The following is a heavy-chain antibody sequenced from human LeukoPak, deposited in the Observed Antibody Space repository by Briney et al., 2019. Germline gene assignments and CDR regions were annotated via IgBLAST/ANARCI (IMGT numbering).Heavy chain of an antibody. CDR2: MNPNSGNT. J-gene: IGHJ6*03. CDR1: GYTFTSYD. CDR3: ARDTYTTVTAMDV. Sequence: ASVKVSCKASGYTFTSYDINWVRQATRHGLEWLGWMNPNSGNTGYAQKFQGRVTMTRNTSISTAYMELSSLRSEDTAVYCCARDTYTTVTAMDVWGKGTTVTVSS. D-gene: IGHD4-17*01. V-gene: IGHV1-8*01.